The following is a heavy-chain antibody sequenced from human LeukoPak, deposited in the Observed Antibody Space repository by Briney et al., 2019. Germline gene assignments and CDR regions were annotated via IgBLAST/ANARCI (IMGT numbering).Heavy chain of an antibody. CDR3: ASWPGGWYGEDS. CDR1: GFPFSSYG. CDR2: ISYDGSNK. J-gene: IGHJ4*02. Sequence: GGSLRLSCAASGFPFSSYGMHWVRQAPGKGLEWVAVISYDGSNKYYADSVKGRFTISRDNSKNTLYLQMNSLRAEDTAVYYCASWPGGWYGEDSWGQGTLVTVSS. D-gene: IGHD6-19*01. V-gene: IGHV3-30*03.